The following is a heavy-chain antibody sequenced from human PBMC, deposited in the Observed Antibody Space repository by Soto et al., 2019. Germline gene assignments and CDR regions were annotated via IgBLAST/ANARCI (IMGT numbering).Heavy chain of an antibody. J-gene: IGHJ6*02. V-gene: IGHV3-30-3*01. CDR2: MSYHGTNK. D-gene: IGHD2-15*01. CDR3: ARGISYGRGGSCFGAMDV. Sequence: QVQLVESGGGVVQPGRSLRLSCAASGFTFSSYSMHWVRQAPGKGLEWVAVMSYHGTNKYYADSVKGRFTISRDNSKNKLLLQLNGLRAEDTAVYYCARGISYGRGGSCFGAMDVWGQGTTVTVSS. CDR1: GFTFSSYS.